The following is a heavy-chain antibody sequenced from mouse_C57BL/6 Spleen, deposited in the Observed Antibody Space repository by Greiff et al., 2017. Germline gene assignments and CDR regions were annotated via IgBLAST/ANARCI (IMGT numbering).Heavy chain of an antibody. CDR3: ARGGPNQSCGSSYSYAY. CDR1: GYTFTDYE. V-gene: IGHV1-15*01. D-gene: IGHD1-1*01. Sequence: VQLQQSGAELVRPGASVTLSCKASGYTFTDYEMHWVKQTPVHGLEWIGAIDPETGGTAYNQKFQGKAILTADKSSSTAYMELRSRTTDDSAVYYCARGGPNQSCGSSYSYAYWGQVALVTVAA. J-gene: IGHJ3*01. CDR2: IDPETGGT.